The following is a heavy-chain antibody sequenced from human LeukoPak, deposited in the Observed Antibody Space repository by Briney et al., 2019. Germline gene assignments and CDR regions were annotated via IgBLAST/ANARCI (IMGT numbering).Heavy chain of an antibody. D-gene: IGHD5-18*01. J-gene: IGHJ4*02. CDR2: ISSSSSYI. Sequence: GGSLRLSCAASGFTFSSYSMNWVRQAPGKGLEWVSSISSSSSYIYYADSVKGRFTISRDSAKNSLYLQMNSLRAEDTAVYYCARGSGYSYGRFYDYWGQGTLVTVSS. V-gene: IGHV3-21*01. CDR1: GFTFSSYS. CDR3: ARGSGYSYGRFYDY.